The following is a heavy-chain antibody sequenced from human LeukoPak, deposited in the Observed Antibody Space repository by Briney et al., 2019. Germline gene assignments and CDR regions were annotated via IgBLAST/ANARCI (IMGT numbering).Heavy chain of an antibody. Sequence: PGRSLRLSCAASGFTFSSYAMHWVRQAPGKGLEWVAVISYGGSNKYYADSVKGRFTISRDNSKNTLYLQMNSLRAEDTAVYYCARDHGKFLSGLPDYWGQGTLVTVSS. CDR1: GFTFSSYA. CDR3: ARDHGKFLSGLPDY. V-gene: IGHV3-30-3*01. CDR2: ISYGGSNK. J-gene: IGHJ4*02. D-gene: IGHD5-12*01.